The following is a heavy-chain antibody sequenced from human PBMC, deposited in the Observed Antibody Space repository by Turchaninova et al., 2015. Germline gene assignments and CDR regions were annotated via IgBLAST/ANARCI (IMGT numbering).Heavy chain of an antibody. V-gene: IGHV3-30*02. D-gene: IGHD1-26*01. Sequence: VQLVESGGGVVQPGGSLRLSCAASGFTFNTYGMHWVRQAPGKGLDWVTFVRYDGSNTYYGDSVKGRFIISRDNSKNTLYLQMNSLRAEDTAVYYCGKDLSKSGDYYSGAIDVWGQGTMVTVSS. CDR1: GFTFNTYG. CDR3: GKDLSKSGDYYSGAIDV. CDR2: VRYDGSNT. J-gene: IGHJ3*01.